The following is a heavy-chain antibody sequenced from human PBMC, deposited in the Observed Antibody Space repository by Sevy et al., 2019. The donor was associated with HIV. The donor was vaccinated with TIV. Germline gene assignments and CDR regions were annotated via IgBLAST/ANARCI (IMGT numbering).Heavy chain of an antibody. CDR1: GFSFNTYN. CDR3: ARDRSRGGLPSPLRYFDWLFDS. D-gene: IGHD3-9*01. J-gene: IGHJ4*02. Sequence: GGSLRLSCAASGFSFNTYNIHWVRQAPGKGLEWVSSISTNSRHIYYADSVQGRFTISRDNAKNSLYLQMNSLRAEDTAVYYCARDRSRGGLPSPLRYFDWLFDSWGQGTLVTVSS. V-gene: IGHV3-21*01. CDR2: ISTNSRHI.